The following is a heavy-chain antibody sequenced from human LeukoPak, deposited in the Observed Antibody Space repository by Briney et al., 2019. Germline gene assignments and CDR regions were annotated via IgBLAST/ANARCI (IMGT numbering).Heavy chain of an antibody. CDR2: ISGSGGST. J-gene: IGHJ6*02. CDR3: AKGPDITIFGVAIIPLDGMDV. V-gene: IGHV3-23*01. Sequence: GGSLRLSCAASGFTFSSYAMSWVRQAPGKGLEWVSAISGSGGSTYYADSVKGRFTISRDNSKNTLYLQMNSLRAEDTAVYYCAKGPDITIFGVAIIPLDGMDVWGQGTTVTVSS. D-gene: IGHD3-3*01. CDR1: GFTFSSYA.